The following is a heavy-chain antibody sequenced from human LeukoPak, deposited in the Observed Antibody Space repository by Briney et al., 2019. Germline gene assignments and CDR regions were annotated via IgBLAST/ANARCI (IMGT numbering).Heavy chain of an antibody. V-gene: IGHV1-69*05. CDR2: IIPIFGTA. D-gene: IGHD1-7*01. CDR3: ARSTGTTEGYYYYMDV. Sequence: SVKVSCKASGYTFTSYDINWVRQATGQGLEWMGGIIPIFGTANYAQKFQGRVTITTDESTSTAYMELSSLRSEDTAVYYCARSTGTTEGYYYYMDVWGKGTTVTVSS. J-gene: IGHJ6*03. CDR1: GYTFTSYD.